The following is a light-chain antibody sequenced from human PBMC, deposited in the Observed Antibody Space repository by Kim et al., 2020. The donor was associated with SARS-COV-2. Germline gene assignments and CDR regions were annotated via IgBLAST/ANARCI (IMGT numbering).Light chain of an antibody. CDR3: QQCYTTPT. J-gene: IGKJ5*01. Sequence: INLTQSPSSLSASEGDRVTITCRASQNINNLLNWYQHTPGKAPKLLISTASNLQSGVPSRFSGSGSGTDFTLTINSLQPEDFATYYCQQCYTTPTFGQGTRLEIK. CDR2: TAS. V-gene: IGKV1-39*01. CDR1: QNINNL.